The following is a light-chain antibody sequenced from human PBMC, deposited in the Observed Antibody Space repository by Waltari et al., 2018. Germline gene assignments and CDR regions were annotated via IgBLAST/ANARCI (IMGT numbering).Light chain of an antibody. CDR1: RSNIRPNY. V-gene: IGLV1-40*01. J-gene: IGLJ3*02. CDR3: QSYDSSLTVVV. Sequence: QSVLTQSPSVSRAPGQGVTIPCTGIRSNIRPNYVHLYQQLPGAAPKLLIYGNSNRPSGVPDRFSGSKSGTSASLAITGLQAEDEADYFCQSYDSSLTVVVFGGRTKLTVL. CDR2: GNS.